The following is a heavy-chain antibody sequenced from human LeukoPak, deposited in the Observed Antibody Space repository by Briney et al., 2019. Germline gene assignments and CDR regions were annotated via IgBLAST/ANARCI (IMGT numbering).Heavy chain of an antibody. Sequence: GGSLRLSCAASGFTFSSYAMSWVRQAPGKGLEWVSAISGSGGSTYYADSVKGWFTISRDNSKNTLYLQMNSLRAEDTAVYYCAKNSIVLMVYAKILDYWGQGTLVTVSS. CDR1: GFTFSSYA. J-gene: IGHJ4*02. CDR2: ISGSGGST. D-gene: IGHD2-8*01. CDR3: AKNSIVLMVYAKILDY. V-gene: IGHV3-23*01.